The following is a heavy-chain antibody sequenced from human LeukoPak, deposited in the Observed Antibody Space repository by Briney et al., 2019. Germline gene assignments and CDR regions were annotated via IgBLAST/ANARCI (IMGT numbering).Heavy chain of an antibody. J-gene: IGHJ4*02. V-gene: IGHV3-43*02. CDR2: TSGDGITT. Sequence: GGSLRLSCAASGFTFHNYAIHWVRQAPGKGLEWVSLTSGDGITTYFADSVKGRFTISRDNAKNSLYLQMNSLRAEDTALYYCARGTLKAAATDFDYWGQGTLVTVSS. D-gene: IGHD6-13*01. CDR3: ARGTLKAAATDFDY. CDR1: GFTFHNYA.